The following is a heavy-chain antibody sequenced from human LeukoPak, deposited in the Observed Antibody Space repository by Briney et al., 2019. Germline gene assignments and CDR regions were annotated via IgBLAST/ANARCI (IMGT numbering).Heavy chain of an antibody. Sequence: SETLSLTCTVSGGSISSYYWSWIRQPAGKGLEWIGRIYTSGSTNYNPSLKSRVTMSVDTSKNQFSLKLSSVAAADTAVYYCARGHAGASPKYYYYMDVWGKGTTVTVSS. D-gene: IGHD2-2*01. V-gene: IGHV4-4*07. CDR1: GGSISSYY. CDR3: ARGHAGASPKYYYYMDV. CDR2: IYTSGST. J-gene: IGHJ6*03.